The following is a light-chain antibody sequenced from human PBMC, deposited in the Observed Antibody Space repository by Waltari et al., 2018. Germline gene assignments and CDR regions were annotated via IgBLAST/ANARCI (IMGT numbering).Light chain of an antibody. Sequence: QSALTQPASMSASPGQSITISCTATNNDAGTYDLVSWYQQHPGRAPKLLIFQGTKRPSEVSGRFSGSKSADTASLTISGLQPEDEADYYCCSYAGTWLFGGGTKVTVL. J-gene: IGLJ3*02. CDR1: NNDAGTYDL. CDR2: QGT. CDR3: CSYAGTWL. V-gene: IGLV2-23*01.